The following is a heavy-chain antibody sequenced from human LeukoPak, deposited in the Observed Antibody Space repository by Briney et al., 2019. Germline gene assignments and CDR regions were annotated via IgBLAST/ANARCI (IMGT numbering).Heavy chain of an antibody. CDR3: TRGYDSSSFGH. Sequence: PSETLSLTCTVYGLSFSSYDWSWIRQPPGKGLEWIGFIYYSGSTNYNPSLKSRVTISVDTSKNQFSLKLSSVTAADTAVYYCTRGYDSSSFGHWGQGTLITVSS. CDR1: GLSFSSYD. D-gene: IGHD6-6*01. J-gene: IGHJ4*02. V-gene: IGHV4-59*01. CDR2: IYYSGST.